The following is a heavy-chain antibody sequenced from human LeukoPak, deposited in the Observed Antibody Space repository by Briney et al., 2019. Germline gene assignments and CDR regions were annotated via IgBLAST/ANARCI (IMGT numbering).Heavy chain of an antibody. J-gene: IGHJ4*02. CDR2: ISSSGSTI. Sequence: GGSLRLSCAASGFTFSSYEMNWVRQAPGKGLGGVSYISSSGSTIYYADSVKGRFTISRDNAKNSLYLQMNSLRAEASAVYYCARGTPYYYDSSGNDYWGQGTLVTVSS. V-gene: IGHV3-48*03. CDR1: GFTFSSYE. D-gene: IGHD3-22*01. CDR3: ARGTPYYYDSSGNDY.